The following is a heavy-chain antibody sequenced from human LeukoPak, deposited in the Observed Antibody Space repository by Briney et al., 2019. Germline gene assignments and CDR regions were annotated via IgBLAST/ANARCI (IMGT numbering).Heavy chain of an antibody. Sequence: PGGSLRLSCAASGFMFNSYAMSWVRQAPGKGLEWVSGISGYGENTYYAGSVKGRFTISRDNSKKTLYLQMNSLRAEDTAVYYCARDRSISGVVTLDYWGQGTLVTVSS. V-gene: IGHV3-23*01. CDR2: ISGYGENT. CDR3: ARDRSISGVVTLDY. J-gene: IGHJ4*02. CDR1: GFMFNSYA. D-gene: IGHD3-3*01.